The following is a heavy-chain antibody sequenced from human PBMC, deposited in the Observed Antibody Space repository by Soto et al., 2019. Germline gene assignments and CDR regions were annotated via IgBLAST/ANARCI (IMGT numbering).Heavy chain of an antibody. V-gene: IGHV3-23*01. D-gene: IGHD6-13*01. CDR1: GFTFSSYA. Sequence: GGSLRLSCAASGFTFSSYAMSWVRQAPGKGLEWVSAISGSGGSTYYADSGKGRFTISRDNSKNTLYLQMNSLRAEDTAVYYCAKGREDYSSSWYFDYWGQGTLVTVSS. CDR2: ISGSGGST. J-gene: IGHJ4*02. CDR3: AKGREDYSSSWYFDY.